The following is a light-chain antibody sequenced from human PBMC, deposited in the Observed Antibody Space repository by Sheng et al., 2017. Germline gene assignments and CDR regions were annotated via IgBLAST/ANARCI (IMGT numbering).Light chain of an antibody. CDR2: DAS. V-gene: IGKV1-33*01. J-gene: IGKJ2*01. CDR1: QDISNY. CDR3: QQYDNLYT. Sequence: DIQMTQSPSSLSASVGDRVTITCQASQDISNYLNWYQQKPGKAPKLLIYDASNLETGVPSRFSGSGSGTDFTFTISSLQPEDIATYYCQQYDNLYTFGPGDQAGGSN.